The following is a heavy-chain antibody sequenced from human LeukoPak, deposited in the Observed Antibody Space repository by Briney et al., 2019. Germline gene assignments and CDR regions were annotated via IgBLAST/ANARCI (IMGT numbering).Heavy chain of an antibody. CDR1: GYSISSGYY. J-gene: IGHJ6*03. D-gene: IGHD2-15*01. Sequence: SETLSLTCTVSGYSISSGYYWGWIRQPPGKGLEWIGSIYHSGSTYYNPSLKSRVTISVDTSKNQFSLKLSSVTAADTAVYYCARGYCSGGSCYAHYYYYYYMDVWGKGTTVTVSS. V-gene: IGHV4-38-2*02. CDR2: IYHSGST. CDR3: ARGYCSGGSCYAHYYYYYYMDV.